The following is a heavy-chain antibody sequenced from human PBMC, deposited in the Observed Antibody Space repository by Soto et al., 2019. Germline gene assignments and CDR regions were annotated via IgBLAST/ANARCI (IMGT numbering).Heavy chain of an antibody. CDR3: ARDTGSAYYYYYGMDV. CDR1: ESTFRSYA. D-gene: IGHD3-10*01. Sequence: QVQLVESGGGGVQPGGSRGFSVAALESTFRSYALHWFRQAPAKGLGWGAVISYDGSNKYYADSVKGRFTISRDNSKNTLYLQMNSLRAEDTAVYYCARDTGSAYYYYYGMDVWGQGTTVTVSS. J-gene: IGHJ6*02. CDR2: ISYDGSNK. V-gene: IGHV3-30-3*01.